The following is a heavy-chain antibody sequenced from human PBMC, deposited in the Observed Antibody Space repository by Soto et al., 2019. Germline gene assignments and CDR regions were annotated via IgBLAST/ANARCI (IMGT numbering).Heavy chain of an antibody. CDR3: AKADSYSSGWYYYYGMDV. D-gene: IGHD6-19*01. Sequence: GGSLRLSCAASGFTFSSYGMHWVRQAPGKGLEWVAVISYDGSNKYYADSVKGRFTISRDNSKNTLYLQMNSLRAEDTAVYYCAKADSYSSGWYYYYGMDVWGQGTTVTVSS. CDR2: ISYDGSNK. CDR1: GFTFSSYG. J-gene: IGHJ6*02. V-gene: IGHV3-30*18.